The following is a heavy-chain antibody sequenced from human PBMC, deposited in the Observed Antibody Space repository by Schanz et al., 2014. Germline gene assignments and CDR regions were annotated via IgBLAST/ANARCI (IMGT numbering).Heavy chain of an antibody. CDR3: ARVPYGSGSYWDY. D-gene: IGHD3-10*01. CDR2: ISASGGST. CDR1: GFTFSSYA. Sequence: EGQLLESGGGLIQPGGSLRLSCAASGFTFSSYAMSWVRQAPGKGLEWVSTISASGGSTYYADSVKGRFTISRENAKNSLYLQMNSLRAGDTAVYYCARVPYGSGSYWDYWGQGSLXTVSS. V-gene: IGHV3-23*01. J-gene: IGHJ4*02.